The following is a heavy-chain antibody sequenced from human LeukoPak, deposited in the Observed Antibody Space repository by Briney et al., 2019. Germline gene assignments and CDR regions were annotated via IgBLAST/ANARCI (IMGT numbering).Heavy chain of an antibody. CDR3: AKGGYYDSSGYYWYDY. J-gene: IGHJ4*02. CDR2: ISGSGGST. Sequence: GGSLRLSCAVSGFTFSSYAMSWVRQAPGKGLEWVSAISGSGGSTYYADSVKGRFTISRDNSKNTLYLQMNSLRAEDTAVYYCAKGGYYDSSGYYWYDYWGQGTLVTVSS. CDR1: GFTFSSYA. V-gene: IGHV3-23*01. D-gene: IGHD3-22*01.